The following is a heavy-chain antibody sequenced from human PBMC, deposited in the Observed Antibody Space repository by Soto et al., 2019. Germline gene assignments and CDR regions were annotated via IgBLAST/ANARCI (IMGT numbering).Heavy chain of an antibody. CDR3: ARGDATKIVVTTYYAMDV. D-gene: IGHD3-9*01. V-gene: IGHV1-69*12. CDR1: GGSLSNYG. Sequence: QVQLVQSGAEVKKPGSSVKVSCKASGGSLSNYGISWVRQAPGQGLEWMGGIIPVFGMANYAQKFQGRVTITADESTSIVYMDVTSLRSEDTAVYYCARGDATKIVVTTYYAMDVWGQATTVTVSS. J-gene: IGHJ6*02. CDR2: IIPVFGMA.